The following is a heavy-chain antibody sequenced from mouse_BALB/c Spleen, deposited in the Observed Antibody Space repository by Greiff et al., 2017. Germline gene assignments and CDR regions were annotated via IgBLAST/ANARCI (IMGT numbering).Heavy chain of an antibody. CDR3: ARGSTATDYAMDY. J-gene: IGHJ4*01. V-gene: IGHV1-69*01. CDR1: GYTFTDYW. CDR2: IDTSDSYT. D-gene: IGHD1-2*01. Sequence: QVQLQQPGAELVMPGASVKMSCKASGYTFTDYWMHWVKQRPGQGLEWIGAIDTSDSYTSYNQKFKGKATLTVDESSSTAYMQLSSLTSEDSAVYDCARGSTATDYAMDYWGQGTSVTVSS.